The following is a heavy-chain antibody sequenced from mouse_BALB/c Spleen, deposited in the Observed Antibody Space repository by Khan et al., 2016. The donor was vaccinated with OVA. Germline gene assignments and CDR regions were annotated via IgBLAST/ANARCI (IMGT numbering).Heavy chain of an antibody. J-gene: IGHJ3*01. D-gene: IGHD1-3*01. CDR2: ISTYYGDP. CDR1: GYTFTDFA. Sequence: QVRLQQSGAELVRPGVSVKISCKGSGYTFTDFAMHWVKQSHSKSLEWIGVISTYYGDPTYNQKFKDKATMTVVKSSSTAYMELGRLTSEDSAIYYCTRGSGKFRFAYWGQGTLVTVSA. CDR3: TRGSGKFRFAY. V-gene: IGHV1S137*01.